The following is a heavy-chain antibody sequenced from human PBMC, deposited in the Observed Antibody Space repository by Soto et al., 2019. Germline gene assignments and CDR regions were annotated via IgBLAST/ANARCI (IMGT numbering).Heavy chain of an antibody. CDR3: ARGRRLGYCSGGSCYSLSYYYYMDV. J-gene: IGHJ6*03. V-gene: IGHV3-72*01. D-gene: IGHD2-15*01. CDR1: GFTFSDHY. Sequence: EVQLVESGGGLVQPGGSLRLSCAASGFTFSDHYMDWVRQAPGKGLEWVGRTRNKANSYTTEYAAAVKGRFTISRDDSKNSLYLQMNSLKTEDTAVYYCARGRRLGYCSGGSCYSLSYYYYMDVWGKGTTVTVSS. CDR2: TRNKANSYTT.